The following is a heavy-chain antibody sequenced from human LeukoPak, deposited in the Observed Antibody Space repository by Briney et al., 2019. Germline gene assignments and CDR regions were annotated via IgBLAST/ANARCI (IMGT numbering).Heavy chain of an antibody. J-gene: IGHJ4*02. V-gene: IGHV3-48*03. CDR1: GFTFSSYE. D-gene: IGHD3-10*01. CDR3: ARASLWFGVH. Sequence: SGGSLRLSCAASGFTFSSYEMNWVRQAPGKGLEWVSYISSSGSTIYYADSVKGRFTISRDNAKNSLYLQMNSLRAEDTAVYYCARASLWFGVHWGQGTLVTVSP. CDR2: ISSSGSTI.